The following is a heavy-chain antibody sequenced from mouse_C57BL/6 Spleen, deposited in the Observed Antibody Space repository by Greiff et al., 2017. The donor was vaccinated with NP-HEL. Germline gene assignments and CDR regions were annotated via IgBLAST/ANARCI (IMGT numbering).Heavy chain of an antibody. J-gene: IGHJ4*01. V-gene: IGHV1-18*01. D-gene: IGHD1-1*01. CDR3: ARGGPVVAPDYYAMDY. Sequence: EVQLQQSGPELVKPGASVKIPCKASGYTFTDYNMDWVKQSHGKSLEWIGDINPNNGGTIYNQKFKGKATLTVDKSSSTAYMELRSLTSEDTAVYYCARGGPVVAPDYYAMDYWGQGTSVTVSS. CDR2: INPNNGGT. CDR1: GYTFTDYN.